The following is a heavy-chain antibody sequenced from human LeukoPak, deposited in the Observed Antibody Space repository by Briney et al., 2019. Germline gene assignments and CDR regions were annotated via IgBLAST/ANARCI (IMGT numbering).Heavy chain of an antibody. J-gene: IGHJ4*02. CDR1: GASISSSSYY. CDR3: AGGKYSCSCLDY. D-gene: IGHD2-15*01. CDR2: ISYSGST. Sequence: SETLSLTCTVSGASISSSSYYWGWIRQPPGKGLEWIGSISYSGSTYYNPSLKSRITISGDTSKIQFSLNLSSVTAADTAVYYCAGGKYSCSCLDYWGQGTLVTVSS. V-gene: IGHV4-39*01.